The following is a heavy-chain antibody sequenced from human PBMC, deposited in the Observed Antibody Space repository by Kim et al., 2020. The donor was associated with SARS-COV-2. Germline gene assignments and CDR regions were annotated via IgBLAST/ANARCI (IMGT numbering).Heavy chain of an antibody. J-gene: IGHJ4*02. CDR3: ARVRGSFQYFDY. Sequence: YTTPSLQSRVTLSVDTSKNQFSLTLSSVTAADTAVYYCARVRGSFQYFDYWGQGTLVTVSS. D-gene: IGHD6-13*01. V-gene: IGHV4-31*02.